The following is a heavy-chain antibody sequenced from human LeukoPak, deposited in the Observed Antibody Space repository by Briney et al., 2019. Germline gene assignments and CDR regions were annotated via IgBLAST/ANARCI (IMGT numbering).Heavy chain of an antibody. Sequence: PEGSLRLSCVASGFTFSIHGMSWVRQAPGKGLEWVSSITGSGDTTYYADSLKGRFTISRDNSKSILYLQMNSLRAKETAVYYCAKDSGWGLTGEYDSWGQGTLVTVSS. V-gene: IGHV3-23*01. D-gene: IGHD2-21*02. CDR1: GFTFSIHG. J-gene: IGHJ4*02. CDR2: ITGSGDTT. CDR3: AKDSGWGLTGEYDS.